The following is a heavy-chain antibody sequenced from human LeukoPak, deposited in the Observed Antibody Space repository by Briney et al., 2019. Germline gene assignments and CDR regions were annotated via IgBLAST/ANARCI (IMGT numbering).Heavy chain of an antibody. J-gene: IGHJ5*02. V-gene: IGHV4-61*02. Sequence: SETLSLTCTVSGGSISSGCYYWSWIRQPAGKGLEWIGRIYTSGSTNYNPSLKSRVTISVDTSKIQFSLKLSSVTAADTAVYYCARLLWFGELDWFDPWGQGTLVTVSS. D-gene: IGHD3-10*01. CDR3: ARLLWFGELDWFDP. CDR2: IYTSGST. CDR1: GGSISSGCYY.